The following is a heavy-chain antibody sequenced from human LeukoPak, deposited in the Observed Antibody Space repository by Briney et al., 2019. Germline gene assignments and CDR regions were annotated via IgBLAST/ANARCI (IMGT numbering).Heavy chain of an antibody. D-gene: IGHD3-10*01. J-gene: IGHJ5*02. CDR3: ARASRGNWFDP. Sequence: GGSLRLSCAASGFTLSSYEMNWVRLAPGKGLEWISYISRTGNSIYYADSVKGRFTISRDSAKNSLYLQMNSLRAEDTAVYYCARASRGNWFDPWGQGTLVTVSS. CDR1: GFTLSSYE. CDR2: ISRTGNSI. V-gene: IGHV3-48*03.